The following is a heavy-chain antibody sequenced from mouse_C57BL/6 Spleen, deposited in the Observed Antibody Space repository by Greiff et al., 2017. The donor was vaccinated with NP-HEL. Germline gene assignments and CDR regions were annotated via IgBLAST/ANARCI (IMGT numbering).Heavy chain of an antibody. D-gene: IGHD1-1*01. V-gene: IGHV11-2*01. J-gene: IGHJ1*03. CDR2: INSDGSAI. CDR1: GFTFSGFW. CDR3: MTAYYGSSWYFDV. Sequence: EVMLVETGGGLVQPGGSRGLSCEGSGFTFSGFWMSWVRQTPGKTLEWIGDINSDGSAINYAPSIKDRFTIFRDNDKSTLYLQMSNVRSEDTATYFCMTAYYGSSWYFDVWGTGTTVTVSS.